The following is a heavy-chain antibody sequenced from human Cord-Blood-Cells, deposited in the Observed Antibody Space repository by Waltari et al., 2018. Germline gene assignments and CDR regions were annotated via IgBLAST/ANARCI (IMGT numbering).Heavy chain of an antibody. CDR1: GFTFDDYT. CDR3: AKDSSLGSGSYYDY. Sequence: EVKLVESGGVVVQPGGSLRLSCAASGFTFDDYTRHWVRQAPGKGLEWVSLISWDGGSTYYADSVKGRVTISRDNSRNSLYLQMNSLRTEDTALYYCAKDSSLGSGSYYDYWGQGTLVTVSS. V-gene: IGHV3-43*01. J-gene: IGHJ4*02. CDR2: ISWDGGST. D-gene: IGHD3-10*01.